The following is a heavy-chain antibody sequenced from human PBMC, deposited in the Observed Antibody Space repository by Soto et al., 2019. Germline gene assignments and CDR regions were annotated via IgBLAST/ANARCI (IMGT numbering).Heavy chain of an antibody. V-gene: IGHV1-69*08. CDR3: ARDGDRSSWYEAPESFQH. J-gene: IGHJ1*01. CDR1: GGTFSSYT. CDR2: IIPILGIA. Sequence: QVQLVQSGAEVKKPGSSVKVSCKASGGTFSSYTISWVRQAPGQGLEWMGRIIPILGIANYAQKFQGRVTITADKSTSTAYMELSRLRCEDTAVYYCARDGDRSSWYEAPESFQHWGQGTLVTVSS. D-gene: IGHD6-13*01.